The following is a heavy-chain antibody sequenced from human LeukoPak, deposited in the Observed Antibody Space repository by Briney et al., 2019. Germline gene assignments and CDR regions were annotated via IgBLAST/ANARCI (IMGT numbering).Heavy chain of an antibody. CDR2: ISYSGST. D-gene: IGHD4-17*01. V-gene: IGHV4-59*08. CDR3: ARHQPTVGMDV. Sequence: SETLSLTCTVSGDSISGYYWSWIRQPPGKGLEWIGYISYSGSTNYDTKYNPSLKSRVTISIDTSKNQFSLNLNSVTAADTAVYYCARHQPTVGMDVWGQGTTVTVSS. CDR1: GDSISGYY. J-gene: IGHJ6*02.